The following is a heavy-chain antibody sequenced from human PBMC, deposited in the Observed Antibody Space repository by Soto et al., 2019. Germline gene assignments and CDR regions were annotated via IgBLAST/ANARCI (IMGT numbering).Heavy chain of an antibody. CDR2: ISGSGGST. D-gene: IGHD3-10*01. CDR3: AKDTTMVRGVIEHYGMDV. J-gene: IGHJ6*02. CDR1: GFTFSSYA. Sequence: PGGFLRLSCAASGFTFSSYAMSWVRQAPGKGLEWVSAISGSGGSTYYADSVKGRFTISRDNSKNTLYLQMNSLRAEDTAVYYCAKDTTMVRGVIEHYGMDVWGQGTTVTVSS. V-gene: IGHV3-23*01.